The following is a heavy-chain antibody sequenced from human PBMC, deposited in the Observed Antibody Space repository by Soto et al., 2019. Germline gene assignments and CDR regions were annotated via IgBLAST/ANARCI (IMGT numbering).Heavy chain of an antibody. Sequence: QVQLVESGGGVVQPGRSLRLSCAASGFTFSSYGMHWVRQAPGKGLEWVAVIWYDGSNKYYADSVKGRFTISRDNSKNTLYLQMNSLRAEDTAVYYCAREANALIAVAGPYYFDYWGQGTLVTVSS. CDR1: GFTFSSYG. CDR3: AREANALIAVAGPYYFDY. D-gene: IGHD6-19*01. CDR2: IWYDGSNK. V-gene: IGHV3-33*01. J-gene: IGHJ4*02.